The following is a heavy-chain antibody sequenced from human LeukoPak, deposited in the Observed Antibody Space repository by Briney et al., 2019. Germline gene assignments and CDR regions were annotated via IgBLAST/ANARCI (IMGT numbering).Heavy chain of an antibody. CDR1: GGSFSGYY. J-gene: IGHJ4*02. V-gene: IGHV4-34*01. D-gene: IGHD6-19*01. CDR3: APIAEDSSGWHEVDY. CDR2: INHSGST. Sequence: SETLSLTCAVYGGSFSGYYWSWVRQPPGKGLEWVGEINHSGSTNYNPALMSRGTISVDTSKNKFSLKVNSVTAADTAVYYCAPIAEDSSGWHEVDYWGQGTLVTVSS.